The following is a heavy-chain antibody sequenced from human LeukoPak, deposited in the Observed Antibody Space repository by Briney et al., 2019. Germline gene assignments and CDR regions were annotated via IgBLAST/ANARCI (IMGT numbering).Heavy chain of an antibody. Sequence: GGSLRLSCAASGFTVSSNYMSWVRQAPGKGLEWVANIKQDGSEKYYVDSVKGRFTISRDNAKNSLYLQMNSLRAEDTAVYYCASHLTSGDSSGYYYGEYYFDYWGQGTLVTVSS. CDR3: ASHLTSGDSSGYYYGEYYFDY. J-gene: IGHJ4*02. CDR2: IKQDGSEK. V-gene: IGHV3-7*01. CDR1: GFTVSSNY. D-gene: IGHD3-22*01.